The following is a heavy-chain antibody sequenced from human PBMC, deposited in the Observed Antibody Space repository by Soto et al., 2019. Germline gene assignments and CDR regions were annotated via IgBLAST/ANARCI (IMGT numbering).Heavy chain of an antibody. V-gene: IGHV3-33*01. D-gene: IGHD3-22*01. CDR2: IWYDGSNK. CDR3: ASDRPPDYYDSSGYYSSFDY. J-gene: IGHJ4*02. CDR1: GFTFSSYG. Sequence: GGSLRLSCAASGFTFSSYGMHWVRQASGKGLEWVAVIWYDGSNKYYADSVKGRFTISRDNSKNTLYLQMNSLRAEDTAVYYCASDRPPDYYDSSGYYSSFDYWGQGTLVTVSS.